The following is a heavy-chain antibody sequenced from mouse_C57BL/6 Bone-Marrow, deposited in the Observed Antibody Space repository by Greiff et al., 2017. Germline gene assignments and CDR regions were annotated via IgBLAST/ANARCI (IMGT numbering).Heavy chain of an antibody. Sequence: DVKLQESGGGLVKPGGSLKLSCAASGFTFSSYTMSWVRQTPEKRLQWVAAISGGGGNTYYPDSVKGRFTISRDNDKNILYLQMSSLGSEDTALYYCSRQVTTVLATKYFDVWGTGTTVTVSS. CDR1: GFTFSSYT. CDR3: SRQVTTVLATKYFDV. CDR2: ISGGGGNT. J-gene: IGHJ1*03. D-gene: IGHD1-1*01. V-gene: IGHV5-9*01.